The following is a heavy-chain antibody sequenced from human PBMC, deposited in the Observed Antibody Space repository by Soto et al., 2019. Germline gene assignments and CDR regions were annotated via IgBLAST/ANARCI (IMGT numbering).Heavy chain of an antibody. D-gene: IGHD6-13*01. CDR2: IIPIFGTA. J-gene: IGHJ6*02. CDR1: GGTFSSYA. CDR3: AMGFYSGSWYGYSYCGMDV. V-gene: IGHV1-69*13. Sequence: SVKVSCKASGGTFSSYAISWVRQAPGQGLEWMGGIIPIFGTANYAQKFQGRVTITADESTSTAYMELSSLRSEDTAVYYCAMGFYSGSWYGYSYCGMDVWGQGTRVTFSS.